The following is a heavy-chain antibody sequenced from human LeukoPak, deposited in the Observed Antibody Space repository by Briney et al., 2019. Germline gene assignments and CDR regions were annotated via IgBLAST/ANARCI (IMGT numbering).Heavy chain of an antibody. Sequence: PGGSLRLSCSASGFIFSSYDMHWVRQAPGKGLEYVLGITSNGGRTYYADSVKGRFTVYRDNSKNTLDLQMSSLRAEDTAVYYCVNGGYSGYDLDDWGQGTLVTVSS. V-gene: IGHV3-64D*09. CDR3: VNGGYSGYDLDD. J-gene: IGHJ4*02. CDR2: ITSNGGRT. D-gene: IGHD5-12*01. CDR1: GFIFSSYD.